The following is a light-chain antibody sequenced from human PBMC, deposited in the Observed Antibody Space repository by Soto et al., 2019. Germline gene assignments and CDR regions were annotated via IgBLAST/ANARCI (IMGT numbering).Light chain of an antibody. CDR3: QKYNSAPWT. J-gene: IGKJ1*01. V-gene: IGKV1-27*01. CDR2: GAS. CDR1: QGISDY. Sequence: DIQMTQSPSSVSASVGDRVTITCRVSQGISDYLAWYQQNPGKVPKLLIYGASTLHSGVPSRFSGSGSGTEFTLTISSLQPEDVATYYCQKYNSAPWTFGQGTTVEIK.